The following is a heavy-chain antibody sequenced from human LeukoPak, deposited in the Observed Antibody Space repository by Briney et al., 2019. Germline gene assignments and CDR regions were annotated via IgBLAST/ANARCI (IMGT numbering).Heavy chain of an antibody. CDR1: GFTFSSYS. CDR3: ARDHGVITMMNGGDY. D-gene: IGHD3-22*01. J-gene: IGHJ4*02. V-gene: IGHV3-21*01. CDR2: ISSSSRSI. Sequence: GGSLTLSCAASGFTFSSYSISWVRQAPGKGLEWVSSISSSSRSIYYADSVKGGFTFSRDNAKNSLYLQMNSLRAEDTAVYYCARDHGVITMMNGGDYWGKGTVVTVSS.